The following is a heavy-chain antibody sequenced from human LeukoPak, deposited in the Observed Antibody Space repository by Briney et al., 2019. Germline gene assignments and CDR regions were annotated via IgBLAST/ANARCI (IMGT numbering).Heavy chain of an antibody. CDR2: ISGDGGST. J-gene: IGHJ4*02. V-gene: IGHV3-43*02. Sequence: GGSLRLSCAASGFTFSSYWMSWVRQAPGKGLEWVSLISGDGGSTFYADSVKGRFTISRDNSKNSLYLQMSSLRSEDTALYYCARESESSGWYDYWGQGTLVTVSS. CDR1: GFTFSSYW. CDR3: ARESESSGWYDY. D-gene: IGHD6-19*01.